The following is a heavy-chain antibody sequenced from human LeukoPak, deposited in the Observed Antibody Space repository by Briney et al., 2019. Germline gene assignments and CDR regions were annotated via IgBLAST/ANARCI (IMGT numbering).Heavy chain of an antibody. V-gene: IGHV3-23*01. J-gene: IGHJ3*02. Sequence: GGSLRLSCAASGFTFSSYAMSWVRQAPGKGLEWVSAISGSGGSTYYADSVKGRFTISRDNSKNTLYLQMNSLRAEDTAVYYCAKSIIIVPAARYLRVGDAFDIWGQGTMVTVSS. D-gene: IGHD2-2*01. CDR2: ISGSGGST. CDR3: AKSIIIVPAARYLRVGDAFDI. CDR1: GFTFSSYA.